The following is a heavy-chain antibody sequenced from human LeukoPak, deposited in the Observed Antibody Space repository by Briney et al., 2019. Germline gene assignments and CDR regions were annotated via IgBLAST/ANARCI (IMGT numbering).Heavy chain of an antibody. CDR3: ARVRFYDSSGPIGL. CDR1: GYTFTSYG. J-gene: IGHJ4*02. V-gene: IGHV1-18*01. Sequence: GASVKVSCKASGYTFTSYGISWVRQAPGQGLEWMGGISAYNGNTNYAQKLQGRVTMTTDTSTSTAYMELRSLRSDDTAVYYCARVRFYDSSGPIGLWGQGTLVTVSS. CDR2: ISAYNGNT. D-gene: IGHD3-22*01.